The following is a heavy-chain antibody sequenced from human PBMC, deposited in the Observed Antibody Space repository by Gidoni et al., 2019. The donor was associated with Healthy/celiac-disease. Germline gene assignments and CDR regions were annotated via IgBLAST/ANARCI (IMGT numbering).Heavy chain of an antibody. J-gene: IGHJ6*02. D-gene: IGHD6-6*01. CDR1: GFTFRVSP. CDR2: IRSKANSYAT. CDR3: TTGVGALTYYYGMDV. Sequence: EVQLVESGGGLVPPGGSLHLSCDSSGFTFRVSPMHWFRTASGKGLEWVCRIRSKANSYATAYDASVKGRFTISRDDSKNTAYLQMNSLKTEDTAVYYCTTGVGALTYYYGMDVWGQGTTVTVSS. V-gene: IGHV3-73*02.